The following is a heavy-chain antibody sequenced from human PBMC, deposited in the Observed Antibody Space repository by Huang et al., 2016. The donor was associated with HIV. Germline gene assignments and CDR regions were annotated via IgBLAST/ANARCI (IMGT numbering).Heavy chain of an antibody. V-gene: IGHV3-30*09. CDR3: ATDEQRVVIVTKAFDI. D-gene: IGHD3-22*01. J-gene: IGHJ3*02. Sequence: QGQLLESGGGVVQPGKCLRLSCAASGLIFTNYALHWVRQAPGKGVEWGSMISFDGSREYYGYSVKGRFAISRDNSKNTVYLQMNILTADDTAVYYCATDEQRVVIVTKAFDIWGQGTLVTVSS. CDR1: GLIFTNYA. CDR2: ISFDGSRE.